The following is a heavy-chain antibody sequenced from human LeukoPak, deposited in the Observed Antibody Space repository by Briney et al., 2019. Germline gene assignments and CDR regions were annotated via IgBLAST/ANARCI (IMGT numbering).Heavy chain of an antibody. CDR3: ARVDRSSGGGNWFDP. V-gene: IGHV4-31*03. CDR1: GGSISSGGYY. D-gene: IGHD2-15*01. CDR2: IYYSGST. Sequence: PSQTLSLTCTVSGGSISSGGYYWSWIRQHPGKGLEWIGYIYYSGSTYYNPSLKSRVNISVDTSKNQFSLKLSSVTAADTAVYYWARVDRSSGGGNWFDPWGQGTLVTVSS. J-gene: IGHJ5*02.